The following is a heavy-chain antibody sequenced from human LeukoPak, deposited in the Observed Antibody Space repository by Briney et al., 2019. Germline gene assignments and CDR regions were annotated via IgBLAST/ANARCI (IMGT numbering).Heavy chain of an antibody. CDR1: GFNFSSYS. D-gene: IGHD6-19*01. V-gene: IGHV3-21*01. J-gene: IGHJ4*02. CDR3: ARLGNSSGWYLDY. Sequence: GGSLRLSCAASGFNFSSYSMSWVRQAPGKGLEWVSSISSSSSYIYYADSVKGRFTISRDNAKNSLYLQMNSLRAEDTAVYYCARLGNSSGWYLDYWGQGTLVTVSS. CDR2: ISSSSSYI.